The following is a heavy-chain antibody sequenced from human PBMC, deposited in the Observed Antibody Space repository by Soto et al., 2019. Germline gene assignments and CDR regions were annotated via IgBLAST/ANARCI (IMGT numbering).Heavy chain of an antibody. J-gene: IGHJ4*02. V-gene: IGHV3-74*01. CDR2: INSDGSST. CDR3: GRGASGSYRLDY. CDR1: GFTFSSYW. D-gene: IGHD3-10*01. Sequence: VQLVESGGGLVQPGGSLRLSCAASGFTFSSYWMHWVRQAPGKGLVWVSRINSDGSSTNYVDSVKGQFTISRDNAKNTLYLQMNSLRAEDTAVYYCGRGASGSYRLDYWGQGTRVTVSS.